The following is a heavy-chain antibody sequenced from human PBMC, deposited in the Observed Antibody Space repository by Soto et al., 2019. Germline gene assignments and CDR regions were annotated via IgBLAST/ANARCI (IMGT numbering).Heavy chain of an antibody. V-gene: IGHV1-2*04. CDR1: GYTFTGYY. CDR2: INPNSGGT. CDR3: ARGNVLLWFGELLYPLFDY. Sequence: ASVKVSCKASGYTFTGYYMHWVRQAPGQGLEWMGWINPNSGGTNYAQKFQGWVTMTRDTSISTAYMELSRLRSDDTAVYYCARGNVLLWFGELLYPLFDYWGQGTLVTVSS. J-gene: IGHJ4*02. D-gene: IGHD3-10*01.